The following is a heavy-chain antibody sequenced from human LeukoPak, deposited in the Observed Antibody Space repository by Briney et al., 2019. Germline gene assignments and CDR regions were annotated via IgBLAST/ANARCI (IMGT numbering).Heavy chain of an antibody. CDR2: IIPILGIA. J-gene: IGHJ4*02. CDR1: GGTFSSYA. D-gene: IGHD1-26*01. Sequence: SSVKVSCKASGGTFSSYAISWVRQAPGQGLEWMGRIIPILGIANYAQKFQGRVTITADKSTSTAYMELSSLRSEDTAVYYCASQSAFRYSGSYYSDYWGQGTLVTVSS. CDR3: ASQSAFRYSGSYYSDY. V-gene: IGHV1-69*04.